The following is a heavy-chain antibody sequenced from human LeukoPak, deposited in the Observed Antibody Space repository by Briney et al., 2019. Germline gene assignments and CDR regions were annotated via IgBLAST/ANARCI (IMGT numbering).Heavy chain of an antibody. CDR3: ACRIAAAGGLFDY. V-gene: IGHV1-69*05. D-gene: IGHD6-13*01. Sequence: SSVKVSCKASGSTFSSYAISLVRQAPGQGPEGMGKIIPIFGTANYAQKFQGRVTITTDESTSTAYMEVSSLRSEDTAVYYCACRIAAAGGLFDYWGQGTLVTVSS. J-gene: IGHJ4*02. CDR1: GSTFSSYA. CDR2: IIPIFGTA.